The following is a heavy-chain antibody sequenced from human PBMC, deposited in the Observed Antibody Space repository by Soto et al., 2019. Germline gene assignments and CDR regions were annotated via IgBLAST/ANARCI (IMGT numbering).Heavy chain of an antibody. D-gene: IGHD2-15*01. CDR2: IWYDGSNK. V-gene: IGHV3-33*01. Sequence: PGGSLRLSXAASGFTFSSYGMHWVRQAQGKGLEWVAVIWYDGSNKYYADSVKGRFTISRDNSKNTLYLQMNSLRAEDTAAYYCARDRSNPYCSGGSCYLWNYYYGMDVWGQGTTVTVSS. CDR3: ARDRSNPYCSGGSCYLWNYYYGMDV. J-gene: IGHJ6*02. CDR1: GFTFSSYG.